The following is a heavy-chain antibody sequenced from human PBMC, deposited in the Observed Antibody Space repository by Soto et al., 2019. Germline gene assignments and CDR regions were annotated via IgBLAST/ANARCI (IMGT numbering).Heavy chain of an antibody. V-gene: IGHV1-69*13. CDR3: ARSGSGWYRDFDY. D-gene: IGHD6-19*01. CDR2: IIPIFGTA. Sequence: SVKVSCKASGYTFTSYAISWVRQAPGQGLEWMGGIIPIFGTANYAQKFQGRVTITADESTSTAYMELSSLRSEDTAAYYCARSGSGWYRDFDYWGQGTLVTVSS. J-gene: IGHJ4*02. CDR1: GYTFTSYA.